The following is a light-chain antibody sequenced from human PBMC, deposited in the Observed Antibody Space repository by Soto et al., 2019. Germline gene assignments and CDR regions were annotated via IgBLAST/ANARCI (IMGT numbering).Light chain of an antibody. Sequence: QSVLTQPASVSGSPGQSISISCSGTNSDVGGFQFVSWYQHHPGKAPQLIIYEVTNRTSGVSNRFSGSKSGNTASLTISGLQAEDEAVYYCGSYTSSTTIVLFGGGTQLTVL. CDR2: EVT. J-gene: IGLJ2*01. CDR1: NSDVGGFQF. V-gene: IGLV2-14*01. CDR3: GSYTSSTTIVL.